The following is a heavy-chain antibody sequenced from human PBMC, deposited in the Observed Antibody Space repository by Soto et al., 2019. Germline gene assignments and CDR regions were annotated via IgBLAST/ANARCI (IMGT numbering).Heavy chain of an antibody. CDR2: IYYSRTT. Sequence: QVHLQESGPGLVKPSQTLSLTCTVSGGSLTSNGYYWSWIRQRPEKGLEWLGYIYYSRTTHFNPSLKSRLSISMDTSNNQSALTPTSVTAAETAVYFCARGLLDRAVVEIWGQGKLVTVSA. D-gene: IGHD2-21*01. V-gene: IGHV4-31*03. CDR3: ARGLLDRAVVEI. CDR1: GGSLTSNGYY. J-gene: IGHJ3*02.